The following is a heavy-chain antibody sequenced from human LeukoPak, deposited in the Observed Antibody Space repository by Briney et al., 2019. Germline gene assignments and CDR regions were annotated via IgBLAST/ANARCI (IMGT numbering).Heavy chain of an antibody. CDR2: INHSGST. Sequence: SETLSLTCAVYGGSFSGYYRSWIRQPPGKGLEWIGEINHSGSTNYNPSLKSRVTISVDTSKNQFSLKLSSVTAADTAVYYCASLRGYSGYDAFDIWGQGTMVTVSS. D-gene: IGHD5-12*01. CDR3: ASLRGYSGYDAFDI. V-gene: IGHV4-34*01. J-gene: IGHJ3*02. CDR1: GGSFSGYY.